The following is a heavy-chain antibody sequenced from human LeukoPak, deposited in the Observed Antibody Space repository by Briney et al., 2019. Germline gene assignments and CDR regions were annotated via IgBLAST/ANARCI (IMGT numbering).Heavy chain of an antibody. CDR2: IDPSGGRT. V-gene: IGHV1-46*01. D-gene: IGHD3-10*01. Sequence: ASVTVSCKASGYTFSTYHMHWVRQAPGQGLEWMGTIDPSGGRTSYAQKFHGRLAMTGDTSTSTVYMELSSLRSDDTAVYYCARPAPTGVDAFDIWGQGTMVTVSS. J-gene: IGHJ3*02. CDR3: ARPAPTGVDAFDI. CDR1: GYTFSTYH.